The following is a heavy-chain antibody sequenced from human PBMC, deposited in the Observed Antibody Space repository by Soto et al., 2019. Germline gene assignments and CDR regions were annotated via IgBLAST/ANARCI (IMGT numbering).Heavy chain of an antibody. CDR3: ASQPSCDWDGMDV. CDR2: IWYDGSNK. V-gene: IGHV3-33*01. J-gene: IGHJ6*02. Sequence: QVQLVESGGGVVQPGRSLRLSCAASGFTFSSYGMHWVRQAPGKGLEWVAVIWYDGSNKYYADSVKGRFTISRDNSKNTLYLQMNSLRAEDTAVYYCASQPSCDWDGMDVWGQGTTVTVSS. D-gene: IGHD2-21*02. CDR1: GFTFSSYG.